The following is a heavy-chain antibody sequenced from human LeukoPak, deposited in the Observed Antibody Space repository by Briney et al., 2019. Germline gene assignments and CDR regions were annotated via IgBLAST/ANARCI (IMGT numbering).Heavy chain of an antibody. CDR1: RGTLNNSA. CDR3: ARDVHGDYGSGWFDP. J-gene: IGHJ5*02. D-gene: IGHD4-17*01. CDR2: IMPLFGTA. V-gene: IGHV1-69*05. Sequence: SVKVSCKTSRGTLNNSAISWVRQAPGQGLEWLGGIMPLFGTAGYAQKFQGRVTITKDESTRTVYLELTSLTSDDTAVYYCARDVHGDYGSGWFDPWGQGTLVSVSS.